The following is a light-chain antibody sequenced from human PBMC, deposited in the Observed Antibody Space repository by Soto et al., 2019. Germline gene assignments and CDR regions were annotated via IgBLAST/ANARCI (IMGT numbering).Light chain of an antibody. CDR2: DAS. V-gene: IGKV1-13*02. CDR1: QGISSA. Sequence: AIQFTQSPSSLSASVGDRVTITCRASQGISSALAWYQQKPGKAPKLLISDASSLESGVPSRFSGSGVGTDFTLTISTLQSEDFATYYCQQFDTYPYTFGPGAKLEIK. J-gene: IGKJ2*01. CDR3: QQFDTYPYT.